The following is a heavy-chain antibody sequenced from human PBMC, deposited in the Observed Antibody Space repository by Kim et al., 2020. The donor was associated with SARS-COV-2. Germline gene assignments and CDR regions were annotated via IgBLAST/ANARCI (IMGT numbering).Heavy chain of an antibody. V-gene: IGHV3-11*05. CDR3: ARVHGSGSYYFDY. D-gene: IGHD3-10*01. CDR2: ISSSGSYT. J-gene: IGHJ4*02. Sequence: GGSLRLSCAASGFTFSDYYMSWIRQAPGKGLEWVSYISSSGSYTNYADSVKGRFTISRDNAKNSLYLQMNSLRAEDTAVYYCARVHGSGSYYFDYWGQGTLVTISS. CDR1: GFTFSDYY.